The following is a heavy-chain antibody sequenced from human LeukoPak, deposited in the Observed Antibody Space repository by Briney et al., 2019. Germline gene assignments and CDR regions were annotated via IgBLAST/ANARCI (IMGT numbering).Heavy chain of an antibody. Sequence: PSETLSLTCTVSGGSVSSGSYYWSWIRQPPGKGLEWIGYIYYSGSTNYNPSLKSRVTISVDTSKNQFSLKLSSVTAADTAVYYCARDFRPPNYYMDVWGKGTTVTVSS. CDR3: ARDFRPPNYYMDV. J-gene: IGHJ6*03. CDR2: IYYSGST. V-gene: IGHV4-61*01. CDR1: GGSVSSGSYY.